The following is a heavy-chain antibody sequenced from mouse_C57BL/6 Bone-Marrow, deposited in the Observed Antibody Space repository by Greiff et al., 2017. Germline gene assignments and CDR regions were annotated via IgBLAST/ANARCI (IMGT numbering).Heavy chain of an antibody. V-gene: IGHV1-81*01. CDR1: GYTFTSYG. Sequence: QVQLQQSGAELARPGASVKLSCKASGYTFTSYGISWVKQRTGQGLEWIGEIYPRSGNTYYNEKFKGKATLTADKSSSTAYMELRSLTSEDSVVYFCARLRQGAWFAYWGQGTLVTVSA. CDR3: ARLRQGAWFAY. CDR2: IYPRSGNT. D-gene: IGHD2-12*01. J-gene: IGHJ3*01.